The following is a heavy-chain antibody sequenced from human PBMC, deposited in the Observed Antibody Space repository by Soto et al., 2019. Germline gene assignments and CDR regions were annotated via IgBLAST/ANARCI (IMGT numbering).Heavy chain of an antibody. CDR1: GFTFSSYG. CDR3: TCQWGTGFPNDY. J-gene: IGHJ4*02. Sequence: QVQLVESGGGVVQPGRSLRLSCAASGFTFSSYGMHWVRQAPGKGLEWVAVIWYDGSDKYHADSVKGRFTISRDNSKNTLFLQVNSLRAEDTAVYYCTCQWGTGFPNDYWGQGTLVTVSS. D-gene: IGHD2-8*01. CDR2: IWYDGSDK. V-gene: IGHV3-33*01.